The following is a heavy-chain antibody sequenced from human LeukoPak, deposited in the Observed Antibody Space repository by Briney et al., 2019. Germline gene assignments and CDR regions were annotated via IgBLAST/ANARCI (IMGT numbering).Heavy chain of an antibody. CDR1: GFTFSSYW. Sequence: PGGSLRLSCAASGFTFSSYWMHWVRQAPGKGLVWVSRINSDGSSTNYADSVKGRFTISRDNAKNTLYLKMNSLRAEDTAMYYCARAVYYSNYLGYWGQGTLVTVSS. D-gene: IGHD3-10*01. J-gene: IGHJ4*01. CDR3: ARAVYYSNYLGY. V-gene: IGHV3-74*01. CDR2: INSDGSST.